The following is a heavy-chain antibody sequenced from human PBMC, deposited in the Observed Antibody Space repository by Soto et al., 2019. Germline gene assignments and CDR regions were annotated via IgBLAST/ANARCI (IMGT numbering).Heavy chain of an antibody. V-gene: IGHV5-51*01. Sequence: GESLKISCKASGYRFSSQWIGWVRQMPGKGLEWMAIIYPDDSDTKYSPSFQGQVTISADNSISTAYLQWSSLKASDTAMYYCARLPLGYCDGGSCSRFDYWGQGTLVTVSS. CDR2: IYPDDSDT. CDR1: GYRFSSQW. J-gene: IGHJ4*02. CDR3: ARLPLGYCDGGSCSRFDY. D-gene: IGHD2-15*01.